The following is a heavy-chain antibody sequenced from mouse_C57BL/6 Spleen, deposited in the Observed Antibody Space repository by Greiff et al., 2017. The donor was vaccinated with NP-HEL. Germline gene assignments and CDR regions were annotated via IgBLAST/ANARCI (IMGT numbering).Heavy chain of an antibody. J-gene: IGHJ2*01. D-gene: IGHD1-1*01. CDR1: GFTFSSYA. CDR2: ISDGGSYT. CDR3: ARDHSTTVVYFDY. Sequence: EVMLVESGGGLVKPGGSLKLSCAASGFTFSSYAMSWVRQTPEKRLEWVATISDGGSYTYYPDNVKGRFTISRDNAKNNLYLQMSHLKSEDTAMYYCARDHSTTVVYFDYWGQGTTLTVSS. V-gene: IGHV5-4*01.